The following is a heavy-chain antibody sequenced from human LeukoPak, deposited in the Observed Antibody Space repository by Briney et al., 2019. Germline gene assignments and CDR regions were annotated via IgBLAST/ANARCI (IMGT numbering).Heavy chain of an antibody. Sequence: PGGSLRLSCAASGFIFSSYEMNWVRQAPGKGLEWVSYISSSGSTIYYADSVKGRFTISRDNAKNSLYLQMNSLRAEDTAVYYCARDSADGYNVFDYWGQGTLVTVSS. D-gene: IGHD5-24*01. J-gene: IGHJ4*02. V-gene: IGHV3-48*03. CDR3: ARDSADGYNVFDY. CDR1: GFIFSSYE. CDR2: ISSSGSTI.